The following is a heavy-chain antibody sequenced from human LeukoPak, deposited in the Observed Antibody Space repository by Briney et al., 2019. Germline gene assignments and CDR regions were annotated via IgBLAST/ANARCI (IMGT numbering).Heavy chain of an antibody. J-gene: IGHJ6*02. V-gene: IGHV3-21*01. CDR2: ISSSSSYI. D-gene: IGHD2-8*01. Sequence: PGGSLRLSCAASGFTFSNYNMNWVRQAPRKGLEWVSSISSSSSYIYYADSVKGRFTISRDNAKNSLYLQMNSLRAEDTAVYYCARDRHCVNGVCHSPAGMDVWGQGTTVTVSS. CDR1: GFTFSNYN. CDR3: ARDRHCVNGVCHSPAGMDV.